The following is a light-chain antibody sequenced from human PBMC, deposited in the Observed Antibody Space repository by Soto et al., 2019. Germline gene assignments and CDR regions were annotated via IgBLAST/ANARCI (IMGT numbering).Light chain of an antibody. CDR1: DSNIGSNT. CDR2: SNS. V-gene: IGLV1-44*01. Sequence: QSVLTQPPSASGTPGQRVTISGSGSDSNIGSNTVNWYQQVPGTAPKLLIYSNSPRPSGVPDRFSGSKAGTSASLAISGLQSEDEADYYCAAWDDSLNGRAVFGGGTKVTVL. J-gene: IGLJ3*02. CDR3: AAWDDSLNGRAV.